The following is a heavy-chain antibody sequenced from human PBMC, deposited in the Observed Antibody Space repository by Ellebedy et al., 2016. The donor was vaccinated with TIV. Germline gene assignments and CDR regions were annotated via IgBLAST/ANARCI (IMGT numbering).Heavy chain of an antibody. V-gene: IGHV4-59*01. D-gene: IGHD1-1*01. Sequence: SETLSLTCTVSGASITASSWTWIRQAPETGLEWIGYIYYTGLTKFNPSLESRGTISIDTSKNQFSLKLSSVAAADTAVYYCARITTAKPARARPPYSFYFYMDVWGTGTTVTVSS. CDR1: GASITASS. CDR2: IYYTGLT. CDR3: ARITTAKPARARPPYSFYFYMDV. J-gene: IGHJ6*03.